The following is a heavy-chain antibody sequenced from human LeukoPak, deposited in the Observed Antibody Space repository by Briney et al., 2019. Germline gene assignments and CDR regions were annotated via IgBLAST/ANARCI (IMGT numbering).Heavy chain of an antibody. D-gene: IGHD3-22*01. CDR2: INHSGST. CDR3: ARGRGYYYDSSGYYSPFDY. V-gene: IGHV4-34*01. CDR1: GGSFSGYY. J-gene: IGHJ4*02. Sequence: SETLSLTCAVYGGSFSGYYWSWIRQPPGKGLEWIGEINHSGSTNYNPSLKSRVTISVATSKNQFSLKLSSVTAADTAVYYCARGRGYYYDSSGYYSPFDYWGQGTLVTVSS.